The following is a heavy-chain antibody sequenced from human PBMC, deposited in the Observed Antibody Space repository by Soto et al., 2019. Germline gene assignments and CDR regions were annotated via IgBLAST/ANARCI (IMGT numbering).Heavy chain of an antibody. D-gene: IGHD4-4*01. CDR3: AKDLHDQYYSNYLGPVGGYYGMDV. J-gene: IGHJ6*02. CDR2: INSDGSST. Sequence: GGSLRLSCAASGFTFSSYWMHWVRQAPGKGLVWVSGINSDGSSTSYADSVKGRFTISRDNSKNTLYLQMNSLRAEDTAVYYCAKDLHDQYYSNYLGPVGGYYGMDVWGQGTTVTVSS. CDR1: GFTFSSYW. V-gene: IGHV3-74*01.